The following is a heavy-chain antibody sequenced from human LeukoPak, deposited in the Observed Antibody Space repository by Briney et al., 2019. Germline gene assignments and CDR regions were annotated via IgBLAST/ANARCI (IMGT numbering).Heavy chain of an antibody. CDR2: IYPGDSDV. CDR1: GYSFSKYW. Sequence: GGSLKISCEASGYSFSKYWIGWVRQMPENGLEWLGIIYPGDSDVRYNPSFQGQVTISVDKSTSTAFLQWSRLKASDTAIYFCARSFYSDTSGYNPYAAFDLWGQGTMVTVSS. V-gene: IGHV5-51*01. D-gene: IGHD3-22*01. CDR3: ARSFYSDTSGYNPYAAFDL. J-gene: IGHJ3*01.